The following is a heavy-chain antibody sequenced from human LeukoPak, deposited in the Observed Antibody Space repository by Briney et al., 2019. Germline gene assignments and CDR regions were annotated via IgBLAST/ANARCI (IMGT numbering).Heavy chain of an antibody. D-gene: IGHD2-15*01. Sequence: GGSLRLSCAASGFTFSSYAMSWVRQAPGKGLEWVSAISGSGGSTYYADSVKGRFTISRDNSKNTLYLQMDSLRAEDTAVYYCARCSGGSYYYFDYWGQGTLVTVSS. CDR3: ARCSGGSYYYFDY. CDR1: GFTFSSYA. CDR2: ISGSGGST. V-gene: IGHV3-23*01. J-gene: IGHJ4*02.